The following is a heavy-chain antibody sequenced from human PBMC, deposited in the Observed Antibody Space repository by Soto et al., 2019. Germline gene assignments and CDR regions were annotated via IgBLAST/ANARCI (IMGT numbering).Heavy chain of an antibody. Sequence: QVQLQESGPGLVKPSQTLSLTCTVSGGSISSGGYYWSWIRQHPGKGLEWIGYIYYSGSTYYNPSLKSRVTISVDTSKNQFSLKLSSVTAADTAVYYGARGFGEGGYPPGGDYWGQGTLVTVSS. V-gene: IGHV4-31*03. CDR2: IYYSGST. J-gene: IGHJ4*02. D-gene: IGHD3-10*01. CDR3: ARGFGEGGYPPGGDY. CDR1: GGSISSGGYY.